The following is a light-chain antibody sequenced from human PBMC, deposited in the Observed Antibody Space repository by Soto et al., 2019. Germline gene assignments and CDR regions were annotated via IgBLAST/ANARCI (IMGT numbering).Light chain of an antibody. CDR1: QSVGGNY. CDR2: GVS. CDR3: QLTAGLRKWT. Sequence: DTVLTQFPATLSLSPGERATLSCRASQSVGGNYLAWYQQKSGQPPRLLVFGVSTRASGIPDRFSGSGSGTDFTLTIRRLEPEDFAVYYCQLTAGLRKWTFGQGTKVEIK. J-gene: IGKJ1*01. V-gene: IGKV3-20*01.